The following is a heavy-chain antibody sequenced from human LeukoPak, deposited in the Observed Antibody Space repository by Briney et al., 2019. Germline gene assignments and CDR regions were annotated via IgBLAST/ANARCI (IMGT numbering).Heavy chain of an antibody. V-gene: IGHV3-30*18. CDR2: ISYDGSNK. Sequence: GGSLRLSCAASGFTFSSYGMHWVRQAPGKGLEWVAVISYDGSNKYYADSVKGRFTISRDNSKNTLYLQMNSLRAEDTAVYYCAKDYYDSSGYFDYWGQGTLVTVSS. CDR3: AKDYYDSSGYFDY. D-gene: IGHD3-22*01. CDR1: GFTFSSYG. J-gene: IGHJ4*02.